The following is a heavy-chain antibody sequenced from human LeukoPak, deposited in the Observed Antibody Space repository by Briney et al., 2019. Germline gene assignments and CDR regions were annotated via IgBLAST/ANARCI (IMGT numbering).Heavy chain of an antibody. Sequence: GGSLRLSCAASGFTFSSYAMSWVRQAPGKGLEWVSAISGSGGSTYYADSVKGRFTISRDNSKNTLYQQMNSLRAEDTAVYYCAKDRGGMDIVVVTASFDYWGQETLVTVSS. CDR1: GFTFSSYA. CDR3: AKDRGGMDIVVVTASFDY. CDR2: ISGSGGST. D-gene: IGHD2-21*02. J-gene: IGHJ4*02. V-gene: IGHV3-23*01.